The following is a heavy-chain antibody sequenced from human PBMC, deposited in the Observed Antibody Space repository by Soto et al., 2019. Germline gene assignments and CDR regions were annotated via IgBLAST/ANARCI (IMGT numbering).Heavy chain of an antibody. Sequence: GASVKVSCKASGYTFTSYAMRWVRQAPGQSLEWMGWIIAIIGDANYSQKFQGRVTITADESTSTAYMELSSLRSEDTAVYYCAGGTYYYDSSGYYVFDYFDYWGQGTLVTVSS. CDR3: AGGTYYYDSSGYYVFDYFDY. J-gene: IGHJ4*02. CDR2: IIAIIGDA. D-gene: IGHD3-22*01. V-gene: IGHV1-69*13. CDR1: GYTFTSYA.